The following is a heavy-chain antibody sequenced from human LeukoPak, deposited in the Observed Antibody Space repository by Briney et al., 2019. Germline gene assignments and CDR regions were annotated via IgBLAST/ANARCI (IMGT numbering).Heavy chain of an antibody. V-gene: IGHV1-2*06. CDR2: INPNSGGT. CDR1: GYIFTVYF. Sequence: ASVKVSCKASGYIFTVYFIHWGRQAPGQGPEWMGRINPNSGGTNYAQDFQGRVTMTRDTSISTAYMELSRLRSDDTALYYCARSADHDFWSGYSPLELDYGMDVWGQGTTVTVSS. J-gene: IGHJ6*02. D-gene: IGHD3-3*01. CDR3: ARSADHDFWSGYSPLELDYGMDV.